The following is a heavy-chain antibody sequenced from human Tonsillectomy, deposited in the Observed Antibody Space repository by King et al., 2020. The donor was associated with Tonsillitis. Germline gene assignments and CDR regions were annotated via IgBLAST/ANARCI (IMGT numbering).Heavy chain of an antibody. D-gene: IGHD6-13*01. Sequence: VQLQESGPGLVKPSQTLSPTCTVPGGAFRSGSYFWTWLRQPAGTGLEGVGRVPSSGRTHYNPSLERRDTLPIDTSKNQCSLDLTSVTAADTAVYYCARDRVAGGTIFDSWGQGTLVTVSS. CDR1: GGAFRSGSYF. CDR2: VPSSGRT. J-gene: IGHJ4*02. V-gene: IGHV4-61*02. CDR3: ARDRVAGGTIFDS.